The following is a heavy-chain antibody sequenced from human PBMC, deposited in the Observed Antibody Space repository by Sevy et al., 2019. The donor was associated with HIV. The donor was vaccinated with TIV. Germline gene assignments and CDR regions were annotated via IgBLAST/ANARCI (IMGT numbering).Heavy chain of an antibody. CDR3: ARMGEYADTSGYYPLKY. CDR2: INPGTGGT. D-gene: IGHD3-22*01. CDR1: GYSFTGYY. Sequence: ASVKVSCKASGYSFTGYYVHWLRQAPGQGLEWMGWINPGTGGTYFARRFQDRVTLTTGKSITTAFMELNGLTFEDTAVYYCARMGEYADTSGYYPLKYWGQGTLVTVSS. V-gene: IGHV1-2*02. J-gene: IGHJ4*02.